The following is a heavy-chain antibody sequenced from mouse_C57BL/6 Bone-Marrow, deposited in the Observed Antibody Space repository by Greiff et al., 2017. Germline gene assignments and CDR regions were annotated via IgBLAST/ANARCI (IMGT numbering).Heavy chain of an antibody. V-gene: IGHV3-8*01. D-gene: IGHD2-2*01. J-gene: IGHJ3*01. CDR2: ISYSGST. Sequence: EVQLQQSGPGLAKPSQTLSLTCSVTGYSITSDYWTWIRKFPGNKLEYMGYISYSGSTYYNPSLKSRISITRDTSKNQYYLQLNSVTTEDTATYYCARSSSLYGYDGGFAYWGQGTLVTVSA. CDR1: GYSITSDY. CDR3: ARSSSLYGYDGGFAY.